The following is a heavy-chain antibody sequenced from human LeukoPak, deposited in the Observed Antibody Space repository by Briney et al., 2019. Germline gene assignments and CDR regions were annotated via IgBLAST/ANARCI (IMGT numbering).Heavy chain of an antibody. CDR1: GFTFSSYG. CDR3: VREGYYDSSGYLGVFDY. J-gene: IGHJ4*02. Sequence: GGSLRLSCAASGFTFSSYGMAWVRQAPGKGLEWVSSVSGSGGSTHYADSVKGRFTISRDNAKNSVYLQMKSLRAEDTAVYYCVREGYYDSSGYLGVFDYWGQGTLVTVSS. D-gene: IGHD3-22*01. V-gene: IGHV3-23*01. CDR2: VSGSGGST.